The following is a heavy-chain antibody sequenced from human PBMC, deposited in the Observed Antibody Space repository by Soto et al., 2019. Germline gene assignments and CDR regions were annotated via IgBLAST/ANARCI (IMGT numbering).Heavy chain of an antibody. D-gene: IGHD1-26*01. CDR3: AREGWEAGIDY. Sequence: QVQRVQSGAEEKKPGASVKVSCKASGYTFTSYAMHWVRQAPGQRLEWMGWINAGNGNTKYSQKFQGRVTITRDTSARTAYMELSSLRSEDTAVYYCAREGWEAGIDYWGQGTLVTVSS. V-gene: IGHV1-3*05. J-gene: IGHJ4*02. CDR2: INAGNGNT. CDR1: GYTFTSYA.